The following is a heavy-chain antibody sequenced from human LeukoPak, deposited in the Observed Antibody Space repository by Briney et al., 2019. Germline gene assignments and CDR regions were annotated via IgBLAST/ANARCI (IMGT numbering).Heavy chain of an antibody. CDR2: ISYDGSNK. D-gene: IGHD6-13*01. V-gene: IGHV3-30*03. CDR1: GFTFSSYG. Sequence: GGSLRLSCAASGFTFSSYGMHWVRQAPGKGLEWVAVISYDGSNKYYADSVKGRFTISRDNSKNTLYLQMNSLRAEDTAIYYCARHRCPSSWGPGTVVTVSS. CDR3: ARHRCPSS. J-gene: IGHJ3*01.